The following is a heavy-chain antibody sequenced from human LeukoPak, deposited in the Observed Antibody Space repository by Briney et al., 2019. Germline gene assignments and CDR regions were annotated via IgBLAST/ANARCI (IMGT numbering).Heavy chain of an antibody. CDR3: TTDAPRWDDAFDI. CDR2: IKSKTDGGTT. V-gene: IGHV3-15*01. J-gene: IGHJ3*02. CDR1: GFTFSNAW. D-gene: IGHD1-26*01. Sequence: GGSLRLSCAASGFTFSNAWMSWVRQAPGKGLEWVGRIKSKTDGGTTDYAAPVKGRFTISRDDSKNTLYLQMNSLKTEDTAVYYCTTDAPRWDDAFDIWGQGTMVTVSS.